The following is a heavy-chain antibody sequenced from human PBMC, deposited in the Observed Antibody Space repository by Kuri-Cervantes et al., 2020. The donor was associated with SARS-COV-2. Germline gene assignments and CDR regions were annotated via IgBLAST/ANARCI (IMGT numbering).Heavy chain of an antibody. CDR2: IRYDGSNK. Sequence: GGSLRLSCAASGFTFSSYGMHWVRQAPGKGLEWVAFIRYDGSNKYYADSVKGRFTISRDTSRDILYLRLSSLRAEDTATYYCATARTLAGVGGGQGTLVTVSS. CDR1: GFTFSSYG. CDR3: ATARTLAGVG. V-gene: IGHV3-30*02. J-gene: IGHJ4*02. D-gene: IGHD6-19*01.